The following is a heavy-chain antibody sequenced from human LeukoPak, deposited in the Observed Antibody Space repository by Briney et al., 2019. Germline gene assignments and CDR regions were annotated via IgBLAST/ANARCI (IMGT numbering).Heavy chain of an antibody. CDR1: GFTFSRYA. J-gene: IGHJ4*02. V-gene: IGHV3-23*01. CDR2: ISGSGGST. D-gene: IGHD3-22*01. CDR3: AKATLYYYETSGYYFYFDY. Sequence: GGSLRLSCLASGFTFSRYAMKWVRQAPGKGLEWVSGISGSGGSTYYADSVKGRFTISRDNSKNTLYLQMNNLRAEDTAVYYCAKATLYYYETSGYYFYFDYWGQGTLVTVSS.